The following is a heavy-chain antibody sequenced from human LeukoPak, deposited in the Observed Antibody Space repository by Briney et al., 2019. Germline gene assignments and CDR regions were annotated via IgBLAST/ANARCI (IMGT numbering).Heavy chain of an antibody. CDR1: GGSISSGSYY. Sequence: SQALSLTCTVSGGSISSGSYYWSWIRQPAGKGLEWIGRIYTSGSTNYNPSLKSRVTIPVDTSKNQFSLKLSSVTAADTAVYYCARFAKTIYGDYIDYWGQGTLVTVSS. CDR2: IYTSGST. CDR3: ARFAKTIYGDYIDY. V-gene: IGHV4-61*02. D-gene: IGHD4-17*01. J-gene: IGHJ4*02.